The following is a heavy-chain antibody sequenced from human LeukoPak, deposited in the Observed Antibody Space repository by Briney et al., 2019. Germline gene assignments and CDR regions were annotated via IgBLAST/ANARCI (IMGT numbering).Heavy chain of an antibody. J-gene: IGHJ4*02. Sequence: PSETLSLTCTVSGGSISSYYWSWIRQPPGKGLEWIGYIYYSGSTNYNPSLKSRVTISVDTSKNQFSLKLSSVTVADTAVYYCARERIAAAGHPFDYWGQGTLVTVSS. CDR2: IYYSGST. CDR1: GGSISSYY. D-gene: IGHD6-13*01. V-gene: IGHV4-59*01. CDR3: ARERIAAAGHPFDY.